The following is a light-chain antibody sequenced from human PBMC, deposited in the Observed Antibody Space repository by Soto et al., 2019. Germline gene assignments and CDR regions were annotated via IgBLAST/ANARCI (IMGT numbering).Light chain of an antibody. CDR3: AAWDDRNWV. CDR2: RNN. J-gene: IGLJ3*02. Sequence: QCVLTQPPSASGTPGQRVTISCSGSSSNIGSNYVYWYQHLPGTAPKLLIHRNNQRPSGVPDRFSGSKSGTSASLAISGLRSEDEADYYCAAWDDRNWVFGGGTKLTVL. V-gene: IGLV1-47*01. CDR1: SSNIGSNY.